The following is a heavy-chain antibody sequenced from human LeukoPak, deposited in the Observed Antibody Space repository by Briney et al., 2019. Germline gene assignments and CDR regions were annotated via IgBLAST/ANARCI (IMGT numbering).Heavy chain of an antibody. V-gene: IGHV1-69*13. CDR1: GGTFSSYA. D-gene: IGHD3-22*01. CDR2: IIPIFGTA. Sequence: SVKVSCKASGGTFSSYAISWVRQVPGQGLEWMGGIIPIFGTANYAQKFQGRVTITADESTSTAYMELSSLRSEDTAVYYCASDSSGYYYAPERNWYFDLWGRGTLVTVSS. CDR3: ASDSSGYYYAPERNWYFDL. J-gene: IGHJ2*01.